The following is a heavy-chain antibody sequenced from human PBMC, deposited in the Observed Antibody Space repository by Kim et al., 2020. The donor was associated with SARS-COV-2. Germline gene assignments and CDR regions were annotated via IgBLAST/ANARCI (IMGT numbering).Heavy chain of an antibody. Sequence: GGSLRLSCAASGFTFSGSAMHWVRQASGKGLEWVGRIRSKANSYATAYAASVKGRFTISRDDSKNTAYLQMNSLKTEDTAVYYCTRRMKGELLGDDYWGQGTLVTVSS. CDR2: IRSKANSYAT. V-gene: IGHV3-73*01. D-gene: IGHD1-26*01. CDR3: TRRMKGELLGDDY. J-gene: IGHJ4*02. CDR1: GFTFSGSA.